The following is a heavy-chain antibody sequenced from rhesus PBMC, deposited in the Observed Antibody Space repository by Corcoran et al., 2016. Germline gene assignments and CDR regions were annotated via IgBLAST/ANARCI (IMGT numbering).Heavy chain of an antibody. J-gene: IGHJ4*01. D-gene: IGHD6-25*01. CDR3: ARRQGGSWVDY. CDR2: IGGRRGRT. CDR1: GGSISGYY. Sequence: QVQLQESGPGLVKPSETLSLTCAVSGGSISGYYWNWTRQPPGKGLEWIGSIGGRRGRTYSNPSLKSRVTIATATSKTQFSLKLSSVTAADTAVYYCARRQGGSWVDYWGQGVLVTVSS. V-gene: IGHV4-165*02.